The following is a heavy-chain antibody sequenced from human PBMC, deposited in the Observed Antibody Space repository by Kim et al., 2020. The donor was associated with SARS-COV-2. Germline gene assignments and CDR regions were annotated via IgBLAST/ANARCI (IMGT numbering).Heavy chain of an antibody. J-gene: IGHJ4*02. Sequence: GGSLRLSCAASGFTFSSYSMNWVRQAPGKGLEWVSSISSSSSYIYYADSVKGRVTISRDNAKNSLYLQMNSLRAEDTAVYYCARGRVMVEFLWGQGPLVTVSS. D-gene: IGHD2-15*01. V-gene: IGHV3-21*01. CDR1: GFTFSSYS. CDR2: ISSSSSYI. CDR3: ARGRVMVEFL.